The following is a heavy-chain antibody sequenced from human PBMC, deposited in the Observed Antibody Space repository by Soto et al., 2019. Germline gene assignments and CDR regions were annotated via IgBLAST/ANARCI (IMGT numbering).Heavy chain of an antibody. Sequence: QVQLQESGPGLVKPSETLSLTCTVSGGSINSYYWSWIRQPPGKGLEWIGYLFYSGSTNYNPSLNSRVTISVDTSKNHFSLNLTSVTAADTALYYCARGRDGYNFWGQGTLVTVSS. CDR3: ARGRDGYNF. CDR2: LFYSGST. CDR1: GGSINSYY. D-gene: IGHD5-12*01. J-gene: IGHJ4*02. V-gene: IGHV4-59*01.